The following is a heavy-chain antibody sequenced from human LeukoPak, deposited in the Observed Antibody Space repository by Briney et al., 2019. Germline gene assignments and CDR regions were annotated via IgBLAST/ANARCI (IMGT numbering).Heavy chain of an antibody. CDR1: GFLFHDYY. CDR2: IYDSGTT. V-gene: IGHV4-59*01. Sequence: GSLRLTCEASGFLFHDYYMSWIRQPPGKGLEWIGYIYDSGTTNYNPSLKSRVTISVDTSKNQFSLKLSSVTAADTAVYYCARDFSAAFDIWGQGTMVTVSS. J-gene: IGHJ3*02. D-gene: IGHD2/OR15-2a*01. CDR3: ARDFSAAFDI.